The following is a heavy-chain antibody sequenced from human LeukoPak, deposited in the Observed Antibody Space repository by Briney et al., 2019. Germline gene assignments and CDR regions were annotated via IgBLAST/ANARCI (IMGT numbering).Heavy chain of an antibody. D-gene: IGHD3-10*01. CDR3: ARAFGASGRFDY. J-gene: IGHJ4*02. V-gene: IGHV3-11*05. Sequence: PGGSLRLSCAASGFTFSDYYMSWIRQAPGKGLELVSYISVIGTYTNSAVKGRFTISRDNAKSSLYLQMNSLRAEDTAVYYCARAFGASGRFDYWGQGTLVTVSS. CDR2: ISVIGTYT. CDR1: GFTFSDYY.